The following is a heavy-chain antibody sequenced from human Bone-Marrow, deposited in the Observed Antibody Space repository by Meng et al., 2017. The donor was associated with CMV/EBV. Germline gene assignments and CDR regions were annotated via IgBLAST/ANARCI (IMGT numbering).Heavy chain of an antibody. CDR3: ARDSVVVPAAIGLFADYYYGMDV. Sequence: SETLSLTCTVSGGSISSYYWSWIRQPPGKGLEWIGEIYHSGSTNYNPSLKSRVTISVDKSKNQFSLKLSSVTAADTAVYYCARDSVVVPAAIGLFADYYYGMDVWGQGTTVTVS. CDR1: GGSISSYY. CDR2: IYHSGST. V-gene: IGHV4-59*12. D-gene: IGHD2-2*02. J-gene: IGHJ6*02.